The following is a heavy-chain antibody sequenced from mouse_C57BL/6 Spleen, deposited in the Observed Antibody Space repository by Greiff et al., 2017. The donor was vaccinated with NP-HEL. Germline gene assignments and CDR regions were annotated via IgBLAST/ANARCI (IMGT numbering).Heavy chain of an antibody. J-gene: IGHJ4*01. CDR3: ERGGGRGDKAMDY. CDR1: GYTFTSYW. D-gene: IGHD3-3*01. Sequence: QVKLQQPGAELVKPGASVKMSCKASGYTFTSYWITWVKQRPGQGLEWIGDIYPGSGSTNYNEKFKSKATLTVDTSSSTAYMQLSSLTAEDSAGEYWERGGGRGDKAMDYWGQGTAGT. CDR2: IYPGSGST. V-gene: IGHV1-55*01.